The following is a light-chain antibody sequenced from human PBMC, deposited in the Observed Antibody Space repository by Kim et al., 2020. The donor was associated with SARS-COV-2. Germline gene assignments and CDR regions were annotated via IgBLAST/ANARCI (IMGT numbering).Light chain of an antibody. Sequence: QTVVTQEPSLSVSPGGTVTLTCGLSSGSVSTSYYPSWYQQTPGQAPRTLIYSTNTRSPGVPDRFSGSILGNKAALTITGAQADDESDYCCVLYMGSGISVFGGGTQLTVL. CDR1: SGSVSTSYY. CDR3: VLYMGSGISV. CDR2: STN. J-gene: IGLJ3*02. V-gene: IGLV8-61*01.